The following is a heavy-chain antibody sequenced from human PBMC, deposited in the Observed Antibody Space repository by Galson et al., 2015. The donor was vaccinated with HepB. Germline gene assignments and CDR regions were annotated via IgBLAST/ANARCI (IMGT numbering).Heavy chain of an antibody. J-gene: IGHJ4*02. D-gene: IGHD5-18*01. CDR3: ARAGGYSYGYFGY. CDR1: GFTFSSYA. V-gene: IGHV3-30*04. CDR2: ISYDGSNK. Sequence: SLRLSCAASGFTFSSYAMHWVRQAPGKGLEWVAVISYDGSNKYYADPVKGRFTISRDNSKNTLYLQMNSLRAEDTAVYYCARAGGYSYGYFGYWGQGTLVTVSS.